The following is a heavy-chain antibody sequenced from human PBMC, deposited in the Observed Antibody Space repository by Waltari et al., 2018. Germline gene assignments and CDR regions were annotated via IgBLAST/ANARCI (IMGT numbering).Heavy chain of an antibody. CDR2: ISGSVGST. V-gene: IGHV3-23*01. CDR3: AKQGITIFGAKDY. D-gene: IGHD3-3*01. CDR1: GFTFSSYA. J-gene: IGHJ4*02. Sequence: EVQLLESGGGLVQPGGSLRLSCAASGFTFSSYAMSWVRRAPGKGRGWVSAISGSVGSTYYADSVKGRFTISRDNSKNTLYLQMNSLRAEDTAVYYCAKQGITIFGAKDYWGQGTLVTVSS.